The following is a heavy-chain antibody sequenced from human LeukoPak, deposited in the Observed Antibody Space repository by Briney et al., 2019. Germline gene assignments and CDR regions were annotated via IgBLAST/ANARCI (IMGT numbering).Heavy chain of an antibody. CDR2: INTNTGNP. D-gene: IGHD3-22*01. CDR3: ARELLITRTWFDP. CDR1: GYTFTSYG. J-gene: IGHJ5*02. Sequence: EASVKVSCKASGYTFTSYGISWVRQAPGQGLEWMGWINTNTGNPTYAQGFTGRFVFSLDTSVSTAYLQISSLKAEDTAVYYCARELLITRTWFDPWGQGTLVTVSS. V-gene: IGHV7-4-1*02.